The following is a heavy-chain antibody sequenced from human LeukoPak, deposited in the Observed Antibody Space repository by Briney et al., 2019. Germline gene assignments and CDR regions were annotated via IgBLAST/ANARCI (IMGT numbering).Heavy chain of an antibody. CDR3: ARLPTGFPNWFDP. J-gene: IGHJ5*02. CDR1: GDSISSYS. D-gene: IGHD4-17*01. Sequence: SETLSLTCVVSGDSISSYSWNWIRQAPGKGLEWIGRIYYSGSTIHNPSLKSRVTILLDTAKNQFSLKLSSVTAADTAVYYCARLPTGFPNWFDPWGQGILVTVSS. V-gene: IGHV4-59*08. CDR2: IYYSGST.